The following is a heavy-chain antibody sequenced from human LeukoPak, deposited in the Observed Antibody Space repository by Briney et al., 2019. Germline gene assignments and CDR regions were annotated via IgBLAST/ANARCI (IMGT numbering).Heavy chain of an antibody. V-gene: IGHV3-30-3*02. J-gene: IGHJ4*02. D-gene: IGHD1-1*01. Sequence: GGSLRLSCAASGFTFSSYAMHWVCQAPGKGLEWVAVISYDGSNKYYADSVKGRFTISRDNSKNTLYLQMNSLRAEDTAVYYCAKGLMVHRTYYFDYWGQGTLVTVSS. CDR2: ISYDGSNK. CDR1: GFTFSSYA. CDR3: AKGLMVHRTYYFDY.